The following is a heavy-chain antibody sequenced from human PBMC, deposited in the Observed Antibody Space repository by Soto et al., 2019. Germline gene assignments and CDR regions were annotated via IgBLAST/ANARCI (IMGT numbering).Heavy chain of an antibody. J-gene: IGHJ4*02. CDR2: IHNSGSA. Sequence: SETLSLTCSVSGGSISSTDYYWTWIRQPPGKGLEWIGYIHNSGSAYYNPSLKRQSTISIDTSKNQVSLKLSPVTAADTAVYYCARVDFYDSSGQYNFDYWGQGTLVTVSS. V-gene: IGHV4-30-4*01. CDR3: ARVDFYDSSGQYNFDY. CDR1: GGSISSTDYY. D-gene: IGHD3-22*01.